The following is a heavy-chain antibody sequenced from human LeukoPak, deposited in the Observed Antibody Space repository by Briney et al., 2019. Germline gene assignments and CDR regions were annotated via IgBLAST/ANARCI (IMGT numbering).Heavy chain of an antibody. Sequence: ASVKVSCKASGYTFTDYNIHWVRQAPGQGFEWMGWVTPGSGATDYAQQFQGRVTLTRDTSISTVYMEMNNLISDDTAVYYCARGAGARTYRRFDLWGQGTLVTVSS. D-gene: IGHD1-26*01. V-gene: IGHV1-2*02. CDR3: ARGAGARTYRRFDL. CDR2: VTPGSGAT. J-gene: IGHJ4*02. CDR1: GYTFTDYN.